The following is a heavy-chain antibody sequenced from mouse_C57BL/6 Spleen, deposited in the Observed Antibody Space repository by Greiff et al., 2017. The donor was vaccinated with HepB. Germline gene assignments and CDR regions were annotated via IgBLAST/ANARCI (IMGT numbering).Heavy chain of an antibody. J-gene: IGHJ2*01. CDR3: ARAPTYYSNFYFDY. V-gene: IGHV5-4*01. CDR1: GFTFSSYA. Sequence: EVQVVESGGGLVKPGGSLKLSCAASGFTFSSYAMSWVRQTPEKGLEWVATISDGGSYTYYPDNVKGRFTISRDNAKNNLYLQMSHLKSEDTAMYYYARAPTYYSNFYFDYWGQGTTLTVSS. D-gene: IGHD2-5*01. CDR2: ISDGGSYT.